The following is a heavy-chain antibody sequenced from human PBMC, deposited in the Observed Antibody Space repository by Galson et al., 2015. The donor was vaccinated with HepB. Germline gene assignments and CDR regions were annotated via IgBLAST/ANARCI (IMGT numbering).Heavy chain of an antibody. Sequence: SETLSLTCTVSGGSISSYYWSWIRQPPGKGLEWIGYIYYSGSTNYNPSLKSRVTISVDTSKNQFSLKLSSVTAADTAVYYCARGTQEYYYDSSGYYYEWRPLDYWGQGTLVTVSS. D-gene: IGHD3-22*01. V-gene: IGHV4-59*01. CDR1: GGSISSYY. CDR2: IYYSGST. J-gene: IGHJ4*02. CDR3: ARGTQEYYYDSSGYYYEWRPLDY.